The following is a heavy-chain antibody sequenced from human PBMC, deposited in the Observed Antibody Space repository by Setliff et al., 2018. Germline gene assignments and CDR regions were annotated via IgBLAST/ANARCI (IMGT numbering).Heavy chain of an antibody. D-gene: IGHD1-26*01. CDR1: GGSFSGYY. CDR2: INHSGST. CDR3: ARVGSKPQLGWFDP. Sequence: PSETLSLTCAVYGGSFSGYYWSWIRQPPGKGLEWIGEINHSGSTNYNPSLKSRVTISVDTSKNQFSLKLSSVTAADTAVYYCARVGSKPQLGWFDPWGQGTLVTVSS. J-gene: IGHJ5*02. V-gene: IGHV4-34*01.